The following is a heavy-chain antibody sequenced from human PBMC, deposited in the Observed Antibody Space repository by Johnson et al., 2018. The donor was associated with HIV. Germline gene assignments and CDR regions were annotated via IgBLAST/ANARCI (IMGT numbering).Heavy chain of an antibody. Sequence: VQLVESGGGLVKPGGSLRLSCAASGFTFSSYGMHWVRQAPGKGLEWVSGISWNSGSIGYGDSVKGRFTISRDNAKNSLYLQMNSLRAEDTALYYCAREDTVTKGSAFDIWGQGTMVTVSS. CDR1: GFTFSSYG. V-gene: IGHV3-9*01. CDR2: ISWNSGSI. D-gene: IGHD4-17*01. J-gene: IGHJ3*02. CDR3: AREDTVTKGSAFDI.